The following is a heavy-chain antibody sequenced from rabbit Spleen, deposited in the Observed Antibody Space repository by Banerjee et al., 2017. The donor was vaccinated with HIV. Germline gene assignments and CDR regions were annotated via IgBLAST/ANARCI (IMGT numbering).Heavy chain of an antibody. V-gene: IGHV1S40*01. J-gene: IGHJ6*01. CDR2: IDSGSRDFT. CDR1: GFSFSSTYW. CDR3: ARDAATSFSSYGMDL. Sequence: QSLEESGGDLVKPEASLTLTCTASGFSFSSTYWICWVRQAPGKGLEWIACIDSGSRDFTYYASWAKGRFTISKTSSTTVTLKMTSLTAADTATYFCARDAATSFSSYGMDLWGQGTLVTVS. D-gene: IGHD8-1*01.